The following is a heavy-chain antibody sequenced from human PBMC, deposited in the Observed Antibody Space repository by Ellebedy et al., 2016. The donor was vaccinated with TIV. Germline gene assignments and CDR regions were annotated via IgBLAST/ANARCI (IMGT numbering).Heavy chain of an antibody. V-gene: IGHV3-7*04. D-gene: IGHD3-22*01. J-gene: IGHJ4*02. Sequence: PGGSLRLSCAASAFTSSSYWMSWVRQAPGKGLEWVANIKQDGSEEYYVDSVKGRFTISRDNAKNSLYLQMNSLRAEDTAVYYCARVYDSIDYWGQGTLVTVSS. CDR3: ARVYDSIDY. CDR1: AFTSSSYW. CDR2: IKQDGSEE.